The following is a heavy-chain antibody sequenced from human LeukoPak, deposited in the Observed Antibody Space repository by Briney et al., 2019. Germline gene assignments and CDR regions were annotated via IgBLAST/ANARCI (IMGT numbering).Heavy chain of an antibody. CDR2: INPNSGGT. V-gene: IGHV1-2*02. Sequence: ASVKVSCKASGYTFTGYYMHWVRQAPGQGLEWMGWINPNSGGTNYAQKFQGRVTMTRGTSISTAYMELSRLRSDDTAVYYCATNRGYTYGYLYWGQGTLVTVSS. J-gene: IGHJ4*02. D-gene: IGHD5-18*01. CDR3: ATNRGYTYGYLY. CDR1: GYTFTGYY.